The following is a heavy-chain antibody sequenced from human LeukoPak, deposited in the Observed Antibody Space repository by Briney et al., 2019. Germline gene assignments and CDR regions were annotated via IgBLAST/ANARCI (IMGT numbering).Heavy chain of an antibody. D-gene: IGHD6-13*01. Sequence: SETLSLTCTVSGGSISSYYWSWIRQPPGKGLEWIGYIYYSGSTNYNPSLKSRVTISVDTSKNQFSLKLSSVTAADTAVYYCARLMVPGIAAYFDYWGQGTLVTVSS. V-gene: IGHV4-59*08. CDR2: IYYSGST. CDR3: ARLMVPGIAAYFDY. CDR1: GGSISSYY. J-gene: IGHJ4*02.